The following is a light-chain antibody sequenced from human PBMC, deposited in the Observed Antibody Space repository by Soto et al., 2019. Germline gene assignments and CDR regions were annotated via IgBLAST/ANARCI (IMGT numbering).Light chain of an antibody. CDR1: SSNIGAGYD. V-gene: IGLV1-40*01. Sequence: QAVVTQPPSVSGAPGQRVTISCTGSSSNIGAGYDVHWYQQLPGTAPKLLIYGNSNRPSGVPDRFSGSKSGTSASLAITGLQAEDEAVYYCQSYDSSLSVHVVFGGGTNLTVL. CDR3: QSYDSSLSVHVV. J-gene: IGLJ2*01. CDR2: GNS.